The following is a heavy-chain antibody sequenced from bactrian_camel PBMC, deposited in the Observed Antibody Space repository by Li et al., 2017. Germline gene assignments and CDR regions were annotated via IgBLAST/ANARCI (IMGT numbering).Heavy chain of an antibody. CDR2: VDSDGTT. D-gene: IGHD2*01. V-gene: IGHV3S9*01. J-gene: IGHJ4*01. CDR3: AAARVIGRCSVLLGTFARNLVTV. Sequence: HVQLVESGGGSVQAGGSLNFSCTTSGYTWSAYCLGWFRQVPGKEREGVAIVDSDGTTRYIDSVKGRFTVSQDNAKNTMYLQMNSLKPEDTALYYCAAARVIGRCSVLLGTFARNLVTVWGQGTQVTVS. CDR1: GYTWSAYC.